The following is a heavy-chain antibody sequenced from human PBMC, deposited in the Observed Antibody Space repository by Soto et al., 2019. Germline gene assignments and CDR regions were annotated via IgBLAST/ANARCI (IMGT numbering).Heavy chain of an antibody. J-gene: IGHJ4*02. CDR3: ARDVDYDSSGPFGY. D-gene: IGHD3-22*01. V-gene: IGHV3-30-3*01. CDR2: ISYDGSNK. CDR1: GFTFSSYA. Sequence: QVQLVESGGGVDQPGRSLRLSCAASGFTFSSYAMNWVRQAPGKGLEWVAVISYDGSNKYYADSVKGRFTISRDNSKNTLYLQMNSLRAEDTAVYYCARDVDYDSSGPFGYWGQGTLVTVSS.